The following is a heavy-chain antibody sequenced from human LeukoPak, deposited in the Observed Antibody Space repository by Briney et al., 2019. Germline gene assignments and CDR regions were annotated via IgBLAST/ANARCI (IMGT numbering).Heavy chain of an antibody. J-gene: IGHJ4*02. CDR2: INPNSGGT. V-gene: IGHV1-2*02. CDR3: ARGRANGSGSYGDY. Sequence: ASVKISCKASGYTFTGYYMHWVRQAPGQGLEWMGWINPNSGGTNCAQKFQGRVTMTRDTSISTAYMELSRLRSDDTAVYYCARGRANGSGSYGDYWGQGTLVTVSS. CDR1: GYTFTGYY. D-gene: IGHD3-10*01.